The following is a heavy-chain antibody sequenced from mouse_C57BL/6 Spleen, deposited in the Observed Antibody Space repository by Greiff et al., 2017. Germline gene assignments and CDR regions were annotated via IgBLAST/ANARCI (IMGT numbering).Heavy chain of an antibody. CDR1: GYTFTSYW. CDR2: INPSNGGT. D-gene: IGHD1-1*01. J-gene: IGHJ3*01. CDR3: ARRGEYYPLFAY. V-gene: IGHV1-53*01. Sequence: QVQLQQPGTELVKPGASVKLSCKASGYTFTSYWMHWVKQRPGQGLEWIGNINPSNGGTNYNAKFKSKATLTVDKSSSTAYMQLSSLTSEDSAVXYCARRGEYYPLFAYWGQGTLVTVSA.